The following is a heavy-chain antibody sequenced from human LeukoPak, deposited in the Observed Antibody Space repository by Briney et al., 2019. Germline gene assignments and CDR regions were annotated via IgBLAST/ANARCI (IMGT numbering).Heavy chain of an antibody. CDR3: AGHHQAYSRTY. V-gene: IGHV3-74*01. J-gene: IGHJ4*02. CDR1: GLTFSSYW. CDR2: MSTDGYYT. D-gene: IGHD6-13*01. Sequence: GGSLRLSCAASGLTFSSYWMHWVRQASGKGLVWVSRMSTDGYYTTYADSVKGRFTISRDNAKDTLYLQMNSLRAEDTAVYYCAGHHQAYSRTYWGQGTLVTVSS.